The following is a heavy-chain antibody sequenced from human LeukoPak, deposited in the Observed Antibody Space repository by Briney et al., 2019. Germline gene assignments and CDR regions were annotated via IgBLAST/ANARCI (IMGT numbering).Heavy chain of an antibody. CDR1: GYTFTSYG. V-gene: IGHV1-18*01. CDR2: ISAYNGNT. CDR3: ARNTEWELTSFDY. Sequence: ASVKVSCKASGYTFTSYGISWVRQAPGQGLEWMGWISAYNGNTNYAQKLQGRVIITTDTSTSTAYMELRSPRSDDTAVYYCARNTEWELTSFDYWGQGTLVTVSS. D-gene: IGHD1-26*01. J-gene: IGHJ4*02.